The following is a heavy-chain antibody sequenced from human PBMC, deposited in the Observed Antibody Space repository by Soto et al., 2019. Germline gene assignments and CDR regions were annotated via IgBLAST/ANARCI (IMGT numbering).Heavy chain of an antibody. J-gene: IGHJ4*02. V-gene: IGHV1-46*03. CDR1: GYTFTSYY. D-gene: IGHD2-2*01. CDR3: ARESADIVVVPAAMGLGY. CDR2: INPSGGST. Sequence: ASVKVSCKTSGYTFTSYYMHWVRQAPGQGLEWMGIINPSGGSTSYAQKFQGRVTMTRDTSTSTVYMELSSLRSEDTAVYYCARESADIVVVPAAMGLGYWGQGTLVTVSS.